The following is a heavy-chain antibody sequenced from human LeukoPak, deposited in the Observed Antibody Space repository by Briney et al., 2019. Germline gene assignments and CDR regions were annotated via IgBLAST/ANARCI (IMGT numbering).Heavy chain of an antibody. CDR2: ISYDGSNK. Sequence: GGSLRLSCAASGFTFSSYAMHWVRQAPGKGLEWVAVISYDGSNKYYADSVKGRFTISRDNSKNTLYLQMNSLRAEDTAVYYCARTPSPYYYGSGSYYGYYWGQGTLVTVSS. CDR1: GFTFSSYA. J-gene: IGHJ4*02. V-gene: IGHV3-30-3*01. CDR3: ARTPSPYYYGSGSYYGYY. D-gene: IGHD3-10*01.